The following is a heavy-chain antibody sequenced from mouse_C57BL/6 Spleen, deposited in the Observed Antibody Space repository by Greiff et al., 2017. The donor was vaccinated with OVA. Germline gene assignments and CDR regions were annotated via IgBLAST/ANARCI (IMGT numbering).Heavy chain of an antibody. D-gene: IGHD1-1*01. CDR2: IYPGDGDT. V-gene: IGHV1-80*01. CDR3: ARSADYYGSSPDY. CDR1: GYAFSSYW. J-gene: IGHJ2*01. Sequence: VQLQQSGAELVKPGASVKISCKASGYAFSSYWMNWVKQRPGKGLEWIGQIYPGDGDTNYNGKFKGEATLTADKSSSTAYMQLSSLTSEDSAVYFCARSADYYGSSPDYWGQGTTLTVSS.